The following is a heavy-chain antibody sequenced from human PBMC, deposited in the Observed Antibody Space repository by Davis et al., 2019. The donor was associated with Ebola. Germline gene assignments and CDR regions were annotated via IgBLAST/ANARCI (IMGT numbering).Heavy chain of an antibody. D-gene: IGHD4-17*01. Sequence: GESLKISCAASGFTFTTYGMHWVRQSPGRGLEWVAFIRYDGSYQYYADSVKGRFSISRDNSKNTLYLQMNSLRAEDTAMYYCARHVYGDFWYFDLWGRGTRVTVSS. J-gene: IGHJ2*01. CDR3: ARHVYGDFWYFDL. CDR2: IRYDGSYQ. V-gene: IGHV3-30*02. CDR1: GFTFTTYG.